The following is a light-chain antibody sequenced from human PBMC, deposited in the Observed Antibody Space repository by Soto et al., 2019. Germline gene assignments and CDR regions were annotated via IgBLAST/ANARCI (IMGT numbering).Light chain of an antibody. V-gene: IGKV1-39*01. Sequence: DIQITQSPSSLSASVGDRVTITCRASQSISSHLNWYQHKPGRPPRLLIFASYILEGGVPSRFSGSGSDTYFTLTIDSLQPEDVATYYCQQSYITPRYTFGQGTKVEI. J-gene: IGKJ2*01. CDR1: QSISSH. CDR3: QQSYITPRYT. CDR2: ASY.